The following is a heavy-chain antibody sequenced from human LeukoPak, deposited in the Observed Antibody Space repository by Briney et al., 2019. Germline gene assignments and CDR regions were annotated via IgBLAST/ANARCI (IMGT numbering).Heavy chain of an antibody. D-gene: IGHD2-15*01. J-gene: IGHJ4*02. CDR3: ARGGYCSGGSCFVYFDY. CDR1: GGTFSSYA. Sequence: ASVKVSCKASGGTFSSYAISWVRQATGQGLEWMGWMNPNSGNTGYAQKFQGRVTMTRNTSISTAYMELSSLRSEDTAVYYCARGGYCSGGSCFVYFDYWGQGTLVTVSS. V-gene: IGHV1-8*02. CDR2: MNPNSGNT.